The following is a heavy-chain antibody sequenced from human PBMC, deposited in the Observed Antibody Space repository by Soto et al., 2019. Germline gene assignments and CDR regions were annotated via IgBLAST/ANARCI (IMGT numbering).Heavy chain of an antibody. Sequence: GESLKISCKGSGYSFTSYWIGWVRQMPEKGLEWMGIIYPGDFDTRYSPSFQGQVTISADRSISTAYLQWGSLKASDTAMYYCARHTWSSGSPAAFDYWGQGTQVTVSS. CDR1: GYSFTSYW. J-gene: IGHJ4*02. CDR3: ARHTWSSGSPAAFDY. D-gene: IGHD1-26*01. CDR2: IYPGDFDT. V-gene: IGHV5-51*01.